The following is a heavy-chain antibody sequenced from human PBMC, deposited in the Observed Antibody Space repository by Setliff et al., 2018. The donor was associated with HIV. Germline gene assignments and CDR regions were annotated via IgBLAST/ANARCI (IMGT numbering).Heavy chain of an antibody. CDR1: GFTFGRYS. D-gene: IGHD3-10*01. Sequence: GGSLRLSCAASGFTFGRYSMNWVRQAPGKGLEWVGFIDSGSSSIFYGDSVKGRFTISRDDAKNSLLLHMNSLRAEDTAVYYCAREWEGSYYYGSGTTYGMDVWGQGTTVTVSS. CDR3: AREWEGSYYYGSGTTYGMDV. V-gene: IGHV3-48*04. J-gene: IGHJ6*02. CDR2: IDSGSSSI.